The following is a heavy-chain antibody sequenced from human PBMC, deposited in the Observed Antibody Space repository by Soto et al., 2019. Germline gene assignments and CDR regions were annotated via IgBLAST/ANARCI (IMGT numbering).Heavy chain of an antibody. V-gene: IGHV4-59*08. CDR3: VRQGIDYLHGLVDV. J-gene: IGHJ6*02. CDR2: VYYTGDT. CDR1: SGPDRSHN. Sequence: QVQLQQSGPRLVKPSETLSLTCTVSSGPDRSHNWGWIRQPPGRGLEWIGYVYYTGDTAHNPSLRSRVSISADTSTHDLSLTLSSVTAADTAVYYCVRQGIDYLHGLVDVWGQGTTVSVSS. D-gene: IGHD4-17*01.